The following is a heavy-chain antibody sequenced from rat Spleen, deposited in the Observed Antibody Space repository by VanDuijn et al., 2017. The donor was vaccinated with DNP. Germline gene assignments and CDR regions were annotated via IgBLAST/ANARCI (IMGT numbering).Heavy chain of an antibody. CDR3: ARHYGYAMDA. J-gene: IGHJ4*01. V-gene: IGHV5S13*01. D-gene: IGHD1-11*01. CDR2: ISAGGCNT. CDR1: GFTFSNYG. Sequence: EVQLVESGGGLVQPGRSLKVSCAASGFTFSNYGMAWVRQAPTKGLEWVASISAGGCNTYYRDSVKGRFTISRDNVKKTQYLQMDRLRSEDTATYYCARHYGYAMDAWGQGTSVTVSS.